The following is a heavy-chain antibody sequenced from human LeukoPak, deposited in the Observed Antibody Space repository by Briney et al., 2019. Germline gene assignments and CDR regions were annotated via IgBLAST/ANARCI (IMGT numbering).Heavy chain of an antibody. CDR2: IWYDGSNK. Sequence: GGSLRLSCAASGFTFSSYGMHWVRQAPGKGLEWVALIWYDGSNKYYADSVKGRLTISRDNSKNTLYLQMNSLRAEDTAVYYCAQQVGYCSSGSCYFTYWGQGTLVTVSS. CDR1: GFTFSSYG. CDR3: AQQVGYCSSGSCYFTY. V-gene: IGHV3-33*01. J-gene: IGHJ1*01. D-gene: IGHD2-15*01.